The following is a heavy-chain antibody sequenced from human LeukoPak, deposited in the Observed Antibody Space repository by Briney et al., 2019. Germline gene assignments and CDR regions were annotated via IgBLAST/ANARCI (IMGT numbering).Heavy chain of an antibody. J-gene: IGHJ6*03. CDR3: ASQTYYDFWSGYYYYCMDV. CDR2: IKQDGSEK. CDR1: GFTFSSYW. D-gene: IGHD3-3*01. Sequence: GGSLRLSCAASGFTFSSYWMSWVRQAPGKGLEWVANIKQDGSEKYYVDSVKGRFTISRDNAMNSLYLQMNSLRAKDTAVYYCASQTYYDFWSGYYYYCMDVWGKGTTVTVSS. V-gene: IGHV3-7*01.